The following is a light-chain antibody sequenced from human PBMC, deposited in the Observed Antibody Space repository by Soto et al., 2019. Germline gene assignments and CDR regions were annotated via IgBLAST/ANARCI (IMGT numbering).Light chain of an antibody. J-gene: IGLJ1*01. CDR2: DVS. CDR3: SSYTSSSSPFV. V-gene: IGLV2-14*01. Sequence: QSALTQPASVSGSPGQSITISCTGTSSDVGDYNYVSWYQQHPGKGPKFLIYDVSNRPSGVCNRFSGSNSGNTASLTISGLQAEEEADYYCSSYTSSSSPFVFGTGTKVTVL. CDR1: SSDVGDYNY.